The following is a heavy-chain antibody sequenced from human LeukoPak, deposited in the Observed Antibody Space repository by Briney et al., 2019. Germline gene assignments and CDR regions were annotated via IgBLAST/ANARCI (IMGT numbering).Heavy chain of an antibody. Sequence: GGSLRLSCAASGFTLGSYAMTWVRQVPGKGLEWVSSLSGTGGTTYYADSVRGRFTISRDNSRNTLYLQMDSLRAEDTAVYYCAKARGYSYGSEYWGQGTRVTVSS. D-gene: IGHD5-12*01. J-gene: IGHJ4*02. V-gene: IGHV3-23*01. CDR2: LSGTGGTT. CDR1: GFTLGSYA. CDR3: AKARGYSYGSEY.